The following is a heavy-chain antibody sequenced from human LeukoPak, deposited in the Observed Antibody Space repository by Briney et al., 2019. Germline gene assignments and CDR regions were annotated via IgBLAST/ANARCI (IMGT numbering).Heavy chain of an antibody. Sequence: GASVKVSCKASGYTFTGYYMHWVRQAPGQGLGWMGGFDPEDGETIYAQKFQGRVTMTEDTSTDTAYMELSSLRSEDTAVYYCATQSYPGDYWGQGTLVTVSS. CDR3: ATQSYPGDY. J-gene: IGHJ4*02. V-gene: IGHV1-24*01. CDR2: FDPEDGET. CDR1: GYTFTGYY.